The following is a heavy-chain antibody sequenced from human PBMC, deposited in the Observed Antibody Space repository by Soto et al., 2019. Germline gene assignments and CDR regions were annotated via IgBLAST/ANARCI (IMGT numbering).Heavy chain of an antibody. CDR3: ARFGGATMATMYFDP. Sequence: EVQLVESGGGLIQPGGSLRLSCAVSGLTFTGYSMNWVRQAPGKGLEWVSFINSGSSTIFYADSVKGRFTISRDNAKSSLYLKMNSLGDEDTAVYYCARFGGATMATMYFDPWGQGTLVTVSS. D-gene: IGHD5-12*01. J-gene: IGHJ4*02. V-gene: IGHV3-48*02. CDR1: GLTFTGYS. CDR2: INSGSSTI.